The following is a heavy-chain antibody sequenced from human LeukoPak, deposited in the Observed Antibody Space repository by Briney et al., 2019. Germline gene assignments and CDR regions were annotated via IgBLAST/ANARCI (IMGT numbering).Heavy chain of an antibody. CDR1: GLTFGNYA. D-gene: IGHD2-8*02. Sequence: GGSLRLSCAASGLTFGNYAMNWVRQAPGKGLEWVSAISVSGDRTYYADSVKGRFTISRDSFKNTLYLQLNSLRAEDTAVHYCALKLQAPGPLDYCGQGTLVTVSS. CDR2: ISVSGDRT. CDR3: ALKLQAPGPLDY. J-gene: IGHJ4*02. V-gene: IGHV3-23*01.